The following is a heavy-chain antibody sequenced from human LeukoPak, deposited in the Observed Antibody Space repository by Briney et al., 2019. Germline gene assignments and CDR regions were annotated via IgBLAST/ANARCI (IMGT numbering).Heavy chain of an antibody. CDR3: ARDRYSYGLEYYFDY. D-gene: IGHD5-18*01. V-gene: IGHV3-33*01. CDR1: GFTFSRYG. J-gene: IGHJ4*02. Sequence: GGSLRLSCAASGFTFSRYGMHWVRQAPGKGLEWVAVIWYDGSNKYYADSVKGRFTISRDNSKNTLYLQMNSLRAEDTAVYYCARDRYSYGLEYYFDYWGQGTLVTVSS. CDR2: IWYDGSNK.